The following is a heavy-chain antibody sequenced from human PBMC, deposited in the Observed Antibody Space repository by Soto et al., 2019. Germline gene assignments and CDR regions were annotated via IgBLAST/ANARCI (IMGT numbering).Heavy chain of an antibody. CDR3: ARLVGHQSDAFDI. Sequence: SSKTLSLTCTVSGGSISSSSYYWGWIRQPPGKGLEWIGSIYYSGSTYYNPSLKSRVTISVDTSKNQFSLKLSSVTAADTAVYYCARLVGHQSDAFDIWGQGTMVTVSS. V-gene: IGHV4-39*01. CDR2: IYYSGST. CDR1: GGSISSSSYY. J-gene: IGHJ3*02. D-gene: IGHD1-26*01.